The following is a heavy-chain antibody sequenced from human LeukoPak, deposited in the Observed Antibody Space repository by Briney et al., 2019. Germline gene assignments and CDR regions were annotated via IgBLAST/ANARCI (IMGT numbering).Heavy chain of an antibody. J-gene: IGHJ4*02. V-gene: IGHV4-34*01. D-gene: IGHD3-10*01. Sequence: SETLSLTCAVYGGSFSGCYWSWIRQPPGKGLEWIGEINHSGSTNYDPSLKSRVTISVDTSKNQFSLRLSSVTAADTAVYYCARDSYYGSGSYTWWGQGTLVTVSS. CDR3: ARDSYYGSGSYTW. CDR1: GGSFSGCY. CDR2: INHSGST.